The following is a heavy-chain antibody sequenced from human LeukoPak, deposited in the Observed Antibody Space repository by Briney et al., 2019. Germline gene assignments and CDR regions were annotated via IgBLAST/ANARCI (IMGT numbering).Heavy chain of an antibody. CDR2: INPNSGGT. CDR1: GYTFTGYY. J-gene: IGHJ6*03. Sequence: GASVKVSCKASGYTFTGYYMHWVRQAPGQGLEWMGWINPNSGGTNYAQKFQGRVTMTRDTSISTAYMELSRLRSDDTAVYYCARDYYDSSGYYYGYYYYYMDVWGKGTTVTVSS. D-gene: IGHD3-22*01. CDR3: ARDYYDSSGYYYGYYYYYMDV. V-gene: IGHV1-2*02.